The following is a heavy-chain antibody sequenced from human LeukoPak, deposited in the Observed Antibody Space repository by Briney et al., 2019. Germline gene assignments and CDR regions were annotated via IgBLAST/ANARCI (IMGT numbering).Heavy chain of an antibody. CDR3: ARAPGYGAAYYFDY. J-gene: IGHJ4*02. V-gene: IGHV3-23*01. Sequence: GGSLRLSCAASGFTFSSYAMSWVRQAPGKGLEWVSGFSVSDQTTYYADSVKGRFTISRDNSKNTLYLQMNSLRAEDTAVYYCARAPGYGAAYYFDYWGQGTLVTVSS. CDR1: GFTFSSYA. D-gene: IGHD1-1*01. CDR2: FSVSDQTT.